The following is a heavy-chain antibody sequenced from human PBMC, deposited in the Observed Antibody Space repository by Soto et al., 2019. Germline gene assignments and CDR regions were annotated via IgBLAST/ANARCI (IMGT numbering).Heavy chain of an antibody. Sequence: ASAKVPSKTPVVDFTTFDGPGVRQARGQRLEWIGWIVVGTGKTNYAQKFQERVTITWDMSTTTTYMELSSLRSEDTAVYYCAAGGLPDASGYWGEGTLVTVPA. CDR3: AAGGLPDASGY. J-gene: IGHJ4*02. CDR1: VVDFTTFD. CDR2: IVVGTGKT. D-gene: IGHD5-12*01. V-gene: IGHV1-58*01.